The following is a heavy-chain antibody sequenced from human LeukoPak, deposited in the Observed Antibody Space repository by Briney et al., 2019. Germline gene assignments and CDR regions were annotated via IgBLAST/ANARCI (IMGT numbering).Heavy chain of an antibody. J-gene: IGHJ4*02. Sequence: SETLSLTCTVSGGSISSYYWSWIRQPPGKGLEWIGYIYYSGGTNYNPSLKSRVTISVDTSKNQFSLKLSSVTAADTAVYYCARSYDILTGYYQYYFDYWGQGTLVAVSS. V-gene: IGHV4-59*01. CDR2: IYYSGGT. D-gene: IGHD3-9*01. CDR1: GGSISSYY. CDR3: ARSYDILTGYYQYYFDY.